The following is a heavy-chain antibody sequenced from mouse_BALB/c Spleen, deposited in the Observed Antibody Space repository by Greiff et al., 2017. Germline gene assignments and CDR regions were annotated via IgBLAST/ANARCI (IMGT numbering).Heavy chain of an antibody. Sequence: VHLVESGAELAKPGASVKMSCKASGYTFTSYWMHWVKQRPGQGLEWIGYINPSTGYTEYNQKFKDKATLTADKSSSTAYMQLSSLTSEDSAVYYCARPNYYAMDYWGQGTAVTVSS. CDR3: ARPNYYAMDY. V-gene: IGHV1-7*01. J-gene: IGHJ4*01. CDR1: GYTFTSYW. CDR2: INPSTGYT.